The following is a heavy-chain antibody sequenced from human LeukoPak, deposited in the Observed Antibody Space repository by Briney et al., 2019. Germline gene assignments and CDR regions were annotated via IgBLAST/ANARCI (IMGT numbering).Heavy chain of an antibody. CDR3: ARSGSGYLRYYFDY. V-gene: IGHV4-38-2*02. Sequence: SETLSLTCTVSGYSITSGYYWGWIRQPPGMGLDWIGSIYHTGTTYYNPSLKSRVTISVDTSKNQFSLKLSSVTAADTAVYYCARSGSGYLRYYFDYWGQGTLVTVSS. CDR1: GYSITSGYY. CDR2: IYHTGTT. J-gene: IGHJ4*02. D-gene: IGHD5-12*01.